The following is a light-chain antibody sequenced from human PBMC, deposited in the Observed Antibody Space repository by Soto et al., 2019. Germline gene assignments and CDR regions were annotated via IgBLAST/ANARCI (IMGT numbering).Light chain of an antibody. CDR2: WAS. CDR1: QSVLYSSNNKNY. J-gene: IGKJ5*01. V-gene: IGKV4-1*01. Sequence: DIVMTQSPDSLAVSLGERATINCKSSQSVLYSSNNKNYLAWYHQKLGQPPKLLIYWASTRESGVPDRFSGSGSETDFTLTISSLQAEDVAVYYCQQYYSTPITFGQGTRL. CDR3: QQYYSTPIT.